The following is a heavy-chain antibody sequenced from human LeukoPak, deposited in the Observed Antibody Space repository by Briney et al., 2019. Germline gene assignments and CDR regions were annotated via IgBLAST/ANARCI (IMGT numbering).Heavy chain of an antibody. Sequence: ASVKVSCKASGYTFTGYYMHWVRQAPGQGLEWMGWINPNSGGTNYAQKFQGWVTMTRDTSISTAYMELSRLRSDDTAVYYRATSPTAMVSPMDVWGQGTTVTVSS. CDR2: INPNSGGT. D-gene: IGHD5-18*01. J-gene: IGHJ6*02. CDR3: ATSPTAMVSPMDV. CDR1: GYTFTGYY. V-gene: IGHV1-2*04.